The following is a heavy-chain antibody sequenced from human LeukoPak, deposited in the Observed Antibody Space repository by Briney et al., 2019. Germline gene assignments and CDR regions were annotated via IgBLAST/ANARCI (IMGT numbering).Heavy chain of an antibody. CDR1: GFTFSAYA. D-gene: IGHD1-14*01. CDR3: VKITSVTVGDC. J-gene: IGHJ4*02. V-gene: IGHV3-64D*09. Sequence: GGSLRLSCSASGFTFSAYAMSWVRQAPGKGLEYVSGIRSNRGSSFYADSVKGRFTISRDNSKNTLYLQMSSLRAEDTAVYYCVKITSVTVGDCWGQGTRLSVSS. CDR2: IRSNRGSS.